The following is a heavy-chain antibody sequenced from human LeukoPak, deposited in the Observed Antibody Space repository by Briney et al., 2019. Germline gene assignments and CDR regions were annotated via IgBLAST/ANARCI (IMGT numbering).Heavy chain of an antibody. CDR3: ARYNWNIPFYFDY. D-gene: IGHD1/OR15-1a*01. CDR2: INHSGST. V-gene: IGHV4-34*01. J-gene: IGHJ4*02. CDR1: GGSFSGYY. Sequence: PSETLSLTCAVYGGSFSGYYWSWIRQPPGKGLEWIGEINHSGSTNYNPSLKSRVTISVDTSKNQFSLRLTSVTPADTAVYYCARYNWNIPFYFDYWGLGTLVTVSS.